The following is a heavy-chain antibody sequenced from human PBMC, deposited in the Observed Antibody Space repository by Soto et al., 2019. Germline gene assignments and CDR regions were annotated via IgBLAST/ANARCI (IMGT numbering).Heavy chain of an antibody. Sequence: QVQLVQSGAEVKKPGASVKVSCKASGYTFVNYEINWVRQATGQGLEWLGWMNPHSGDTFYAQNFQGRVTMTRNTSITTAYMELNSLKSEDTAVYYCARQQAMDYWGQGTRVTVSS. CDR3: ARQQAMDY. CDR1: GYTFVNYE. J-gene: IGHJ4*02. V-gene: IGHV1-8*01. CDR2: MNPHSGDT.